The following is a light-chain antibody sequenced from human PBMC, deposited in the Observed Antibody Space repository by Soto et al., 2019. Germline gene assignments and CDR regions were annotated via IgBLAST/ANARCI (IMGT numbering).Light chain of an antibody. Sequence: EIVMTQSPATLSVSPGERATLSCRASQSVSSNLAWYQQKPGQAPRLLIYGASTRATGIPARFSGSGSGTEFPLTISRLPSEDFAVYYCQQYNKWPPITLGQGTRLEIK. CDR2: GAS. CDR3: QQYNKWPPIT. CDR1: QSVSSN. J-gene: IGKJ5*01. V-gene: IGKV3-15*01.